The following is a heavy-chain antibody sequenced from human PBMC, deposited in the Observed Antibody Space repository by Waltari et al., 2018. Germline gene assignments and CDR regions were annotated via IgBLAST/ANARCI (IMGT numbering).Heavy chain of an antibody. CDR1: GFSLSTSGVG. D-gene: IGHD6-19*01. J-gene: IGHJ4*02. CDR3: AHAPWRIAVAGNYFDY. CDR2: IYWNDDK. Sequence: QITLKESGPTLVKPTQTLTLTCTFSGFSLSTSGVGVGWIRQPPGKALEWLALIYWNDDKRYSPSLKSRLTITKDTSKNQVVLTMTNMDPVDTATYYCAHAPWRIAVAGNYFDYWGQGTLVTVSS. V-gene: IGHV2-5*01.